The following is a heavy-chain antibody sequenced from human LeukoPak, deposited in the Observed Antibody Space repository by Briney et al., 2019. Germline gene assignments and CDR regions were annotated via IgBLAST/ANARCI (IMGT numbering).Heavy chain of an antibody. V-gene: IGHV3-30-3*01. CDR3: ARDGVGYYDILTGYPDY. J-gene: IGHJ4*02. CDR1: GFTFSSYA. Sequence: GGSLRLSCAASGFTFSSYAMHWVRQAPGEGLEWVAVISYDGSNKYYADSVKGRFTISRDNSKNTLYLQMNSLRAEDTAVYYCARDGVGYYDILTGYPDYWGQGTLVTVSS. CDR2: ISYDGSNK. D-gene: IGHD3-9*01.